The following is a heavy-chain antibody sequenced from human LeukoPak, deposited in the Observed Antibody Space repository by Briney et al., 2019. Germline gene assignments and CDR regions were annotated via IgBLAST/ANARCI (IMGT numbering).Heavy chain of an antibody. Sequence: GGSLRLSCVASGFTFSSYAVSWVRQAPGKGLEWVSVISASGAGTYYADSVKDRFTISRDNSKSTLYLQMNSLRAEDTAVYYCAKNWQYCSSNSCYFPDYWGQGTLVTVSS. CDR2: ISASGAGT. J-gene: IGHJ4*02. CDR3: AKNWQYCSSNSCYFPDY. CDR1: GFTFSSYA. D-gene: IGHD2-2*01. V-gene: IGHV3-23*01.